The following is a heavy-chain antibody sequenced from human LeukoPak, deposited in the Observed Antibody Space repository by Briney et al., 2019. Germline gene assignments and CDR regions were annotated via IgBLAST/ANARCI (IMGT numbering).Heavy chain of an antibody. D-gene: IGHD3-22*01. J-gene: IGHJ5*02. CDR2: ISSSGSSI. CDR3: ARGSYDSSGYYAHL. V-gene: IGHV3-48*03. Sequence: GGSLRLSCADTGFTFSSYEMNWVRQAPGEGLEWVSDISSSGSSIYYADSVEGRFTISRDNAKSSLYLQMNSLRAEETAVYYWARGSYDSSGYYAHLWGQGPLVTVSS. CDR1: GFTFSSYE.